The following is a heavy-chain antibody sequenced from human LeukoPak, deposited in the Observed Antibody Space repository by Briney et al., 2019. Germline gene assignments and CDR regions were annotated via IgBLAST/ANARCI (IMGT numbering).Heavy chain of an antibody. Sequence: SQTLSLTCTVSGDSISSGDYYWSWIRQPAGKGLEWIGRISSSGSTNYNPSLKSRVTLSVDTSKTQFYLSLSSVTAADTAVYYCAREDSGSCYNFYYFYMDVWGKGTTVTISS. J-gene: IGHJ6*03. CDR1: GDSISSGDYY. D-gene: IGHD3-10*01. V-gene: IGHV4-61*02. CDR3: AREDSGSCYNFYYFYMDV. CDR2: ISSSGST.